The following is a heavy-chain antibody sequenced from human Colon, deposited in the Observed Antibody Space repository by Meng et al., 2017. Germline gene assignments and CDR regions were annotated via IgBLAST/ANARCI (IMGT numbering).Heavy chain of an antibody. CDR3: ARGRVVVVASPSDY. V-gene: IGHV3-21*01. Sequence: EVQLVESGGGLVKPGGSLRLSCAASGFTFSSYSMNWVRQAPGKGLEWVSSMSSSSSYADSVKGRFTISRDNAKNSLYLQMNSLRAEDTAVYYCARGRVVVVASPSDYWGQGTLVTVSS. J-gene: IGHJ4*02. CDR2: MSSSSS. CDR1: GFTFSSYS. D-gene: IGHD2-15*01.